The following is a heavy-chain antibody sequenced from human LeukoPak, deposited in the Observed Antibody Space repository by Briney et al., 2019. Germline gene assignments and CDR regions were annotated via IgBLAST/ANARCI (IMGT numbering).Heavy chain of an antibody. D-gene: IGHD5-12*01. CDR1: GFTVSSNY. CDR3: ATGGGGYDYRFAH. V-gene: IGHV3-53*01. CDR2: FSASVSEP. J-gene: IGHJ4*02. Sequence: GGSLRLSCAASGFTVSSNYITWVRQAPGKGLEWVSLFSASVSEPYYADSVKGRFTMSRDISKNTVHLQMSSLRADDTAVYYCATGGGGYDYRFAHWGQGTLVTVAS.